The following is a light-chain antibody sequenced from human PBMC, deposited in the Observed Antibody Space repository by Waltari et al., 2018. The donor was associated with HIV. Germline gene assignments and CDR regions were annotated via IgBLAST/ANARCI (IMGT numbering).Light chain of an antibody. CDR1: NSNIGKHY. CDR2: GNG. J-gene: IGLJ3*02. CDR3: ATWDLDLPGGWV. Sequence: QFVLTQPPSVSATPWQRITISCSGDNSNIGKHYVSWYQCLPGAVPSLLLSGNGKRPAGVPDRFSGPKSGTSATLAIARLQGGDEGDYYCATWDLDLPGGWVFGGGTKVTV. V-gene: IGLV1-51*01.